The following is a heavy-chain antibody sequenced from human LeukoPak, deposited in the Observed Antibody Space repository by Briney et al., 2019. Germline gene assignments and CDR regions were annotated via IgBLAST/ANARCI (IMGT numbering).Heavy chain of an antibody. D-gene: IGHD6-13*01. CDR2: ISWNSGSI. Sequence: PGGSLRLSCAASGFTFDDYAMHWVWQAPGKGLEWVSGISWNSGSIGYADSVKGRFTISRDNAKNSLYLQMNSLRAEDTAVYYCAKDFSLKLSSWYPIDYWGQGTLVTVSS. CDR3: AKDFSLKLSSWYPIDY. V-gene: IGHV3-9*01. J-gene: IGHJ4*02. CDR1: GFTFDDYA.